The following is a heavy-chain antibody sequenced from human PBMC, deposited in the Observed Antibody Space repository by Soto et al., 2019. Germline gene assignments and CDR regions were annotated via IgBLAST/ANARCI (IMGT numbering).Heavy chain of an antibody. D-gene: IGHD3-16*02. Sequence: SETLSLTCTVSGDSISSYYWSWIRQPPGKGLEWIGYIHYSGSTNYNPSLLSRVTISVDTSKNEFSLRLNSVTAADTAVYYCARGFAELSGVFDYWGQGTQVTLSS. J-gene: IGHJ4*02. CDR1: GDSISSYY. CDR2: IHYSGST. CDR3: ARGFAELSGVFDY. V-gene: IGHV4-59*08.